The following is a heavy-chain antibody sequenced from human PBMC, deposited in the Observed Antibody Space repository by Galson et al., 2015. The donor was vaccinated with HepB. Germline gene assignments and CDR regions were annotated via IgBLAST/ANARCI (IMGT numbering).Heavy chain of an antibody. D-gene: IGHD6-13*01. CDR1: GFTFSSYA. J-gene: IGHJ6*02. CDR3: AKDPFVRSSSWYPPGYYYYGMDV. V-gene: IGHV3-23*01. CDR2: ISGSGGST. Sequence: SLRLSCAASGFTFSSYAMSWVRQAPGKGLEWVSAISGSGGSTYYADSVKGRFTISRDNSKNTLYLQMNSLRAEDTAVYYCAKDPFVRSSSWYPPGYYYYGMDVWGQGTTVTVSS.